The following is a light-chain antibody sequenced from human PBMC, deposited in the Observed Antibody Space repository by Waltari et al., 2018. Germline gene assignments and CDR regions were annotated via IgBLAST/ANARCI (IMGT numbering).Light chain of an antibody. J-gene: IGLJ3*02. CDR1: TPHTGSNT. CDR3: AAWDDSLNGWV. V-gene: IGLV1-44*01. CDR2: SNN. Sequence: QSVLTQPPSASGTPGQRVTISCSGSTPHTGSNTVNWYQQLPGTAPKLLIYSNNPRPSGVPDRFSGSKSGTSASLAISGLQSEDEADYYCAAWDDSLNGWVFGGGTKLTVL.